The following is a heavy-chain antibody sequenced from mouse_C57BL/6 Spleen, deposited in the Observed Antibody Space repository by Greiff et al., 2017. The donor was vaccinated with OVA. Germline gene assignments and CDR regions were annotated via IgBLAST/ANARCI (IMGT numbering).Heavy chain of an antibody. CDR3: ARGGGSGAMDY. D-gene: IGHD1-1*01. CDR1: GYTFTDYY. Sequence: VQLQQSGPELVKPGASVKISCKASGYTFTDYYMNWVKQSHGKSLEWIGDINPNNGGTSYNQKFKGKATLTVDKSSSTAYMELRSLTSEDSAVYYCARGGGSGAMDYWGQGTSVTVSS. V-gene: IGHV1-26*01. J-gene: IGHJ4*01. CDR2: INPNNGGT.